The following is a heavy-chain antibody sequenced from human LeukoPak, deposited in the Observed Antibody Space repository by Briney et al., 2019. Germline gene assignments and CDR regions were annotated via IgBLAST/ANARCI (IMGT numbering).Heavy chain of an antibody. CDR1: GYNFSVYW. CDR2: IYPDDSDT. D-gene: IGHD1-26*01. Sequence: GESLTISCKGFGYNFSVYWIGWLRQMPGKGLECMGIIYPDDSDTRYSPSFQGQVTISADKSISTAYLQWSSLKASDTAMYYCARWFGGGSYDWGQGTLVTVSS. V-gene: IGHV5-51*01. CDR3: ARWFGGGSYD. J-gene: IGHJ4*02.